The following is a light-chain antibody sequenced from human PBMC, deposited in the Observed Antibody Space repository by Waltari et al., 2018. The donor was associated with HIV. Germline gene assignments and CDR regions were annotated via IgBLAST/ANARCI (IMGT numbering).Light chain of an antibody. J-gene: IGLJ2*01. Sequence: HSVLPQPASMSGSLGQSITISCLGSRTAVGGSHYVSWYHQSPDKAPRLVIYDVSNRPSGVSGRFSGSKSGSAASLTISGLQPEDEADYYCCSYSSSGTVLFGGGTRLTFL. V-gene: IGLV2-14*03. CDR2: DVS. CDR3: CSYSSSGTVL. CDR1: RTAVGGSHY.